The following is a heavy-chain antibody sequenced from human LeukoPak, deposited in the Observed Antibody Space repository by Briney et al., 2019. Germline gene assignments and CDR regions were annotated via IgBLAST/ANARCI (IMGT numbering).Heavy chain of an antibody. J-gene: IGHJ3*02. CDR2: IYYSGST. D-gene: IGHD3-10*01. CDR3: ARDYGSGTFDAFDI. CDR1: GGSISSCY. V-gene: IGHV4-59*01. Sequence: SETLSLTCTVSGGSISSCYWSWIRQPPGKGLEWIGYIYYSGSTNYNPSLKSRVTISVDTSKNQFSLKLSSVTAADTAVYYCARDYGSGTFDAFDIWGQGTMVTVSS.